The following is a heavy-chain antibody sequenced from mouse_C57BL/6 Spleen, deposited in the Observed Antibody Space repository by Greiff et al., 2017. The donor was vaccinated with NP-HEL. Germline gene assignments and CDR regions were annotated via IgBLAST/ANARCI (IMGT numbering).Heavy chain of an antibody. CDR3: TTGGFRFAY. D-gene: IGHD1-1*02. J-gene: IGHJ3*01. Sequence: EVQLQQSGAELVRPGASVKLSCTASGFNIKDDYMHWVKQRPEQGLEWIGWIDPENGDTEYASKFQGKATITADTSSNNAYLQLSSLTSEDTAVYYCTTGGFRFAYWGQGTLVTVSA. V-gene: IGHV14-4*01. CDR2: IDPENGDT. CDR1: GFNIKDDY.